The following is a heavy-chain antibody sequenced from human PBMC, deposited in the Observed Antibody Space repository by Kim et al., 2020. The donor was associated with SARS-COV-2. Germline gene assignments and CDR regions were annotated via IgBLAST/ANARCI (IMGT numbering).Heavy chain of an antibody. D-gene: IGHD6-6*01. CDR3: ARSIAGSYYYGMDV. CDR1: GFTFSSYA. CDR2: ISYDGSNK. Sequence: GGSLRLSCAASGFTFSSYAMHWVRQAPGKGLEWVAVISYDGSNKYYADSVKGRFTISRDNSKNTLYLQMNSLRAADTAVYYCARSIAGSYYYGMDVWGQG. V-gene: IGHV3-30-3*01. J-gene: IGHJ6*02.